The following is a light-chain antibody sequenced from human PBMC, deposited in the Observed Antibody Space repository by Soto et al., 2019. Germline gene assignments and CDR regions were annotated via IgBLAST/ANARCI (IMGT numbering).Light chain of an antibody. CDR1: QSINSR. V-gene: IGKV1-5*03. CDR2: KAS. J-gene: IGKJ1*01. Sequence: DIQMTQSPSTLSASVGDRVTVTCRAGQSINSRLAWYQQKPGKAPKLLIYKASKLESGVPSTFSGTGSGAEFTLTISSLQPDDSATYYCQQYTSYPWTFGQGTEVEIK. CDR3: QQYTSYPWT.